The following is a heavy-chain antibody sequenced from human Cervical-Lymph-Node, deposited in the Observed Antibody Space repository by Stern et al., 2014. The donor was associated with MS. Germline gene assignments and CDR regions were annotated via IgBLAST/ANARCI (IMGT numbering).Heavy chain of an antibody. CDR2: IKQDGSEK. CDR1: GLTLGHYW. V-gene: IGHV3-7*01. J-gene: IGHJ4*02. Sequence: EVQLVESGGGLVQPGGSLRLSCAASGLTLGHYWMSWVRQPPGRGLEWVANIKQDGSEKYYVDSVEGRCTISRDNAKNSLYLQMNSLRAEDTGVYYCATMRGWVVPAAGVGFSTPYYFDDWGQGTLVTVSS. D-gene: IGHD2-2*01. CDR3: ATMRGWVVPAAGVGFSTPYYFDD.